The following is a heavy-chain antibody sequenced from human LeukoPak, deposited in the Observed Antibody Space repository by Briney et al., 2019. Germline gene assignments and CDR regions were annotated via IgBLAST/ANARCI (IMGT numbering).Heavy chain of an antibody. D-gene: IGHD6-19*01. CDR3: ARDPPGESSGWYTH. CDR2: INTNTGNP. CDR1: GYTFTSYA. Sequence: ASVKVSCKASGYTFTSYAMNWVRQAPGQGLEWMGWINTNTGNPAYAQGFTGRFVFSLDTSVSTAYLQISSLKAEDTAVYYCARDPPGESSGWYTHWGQGTLVTVSS. V-gene: IGHV7-4-1*02. J-gene: IGHJ4*02.